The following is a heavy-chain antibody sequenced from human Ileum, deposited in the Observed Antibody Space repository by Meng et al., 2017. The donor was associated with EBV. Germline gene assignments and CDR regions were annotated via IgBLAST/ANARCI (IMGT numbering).Heavy chain of an antibody. V-gene: IGHV4-4*02. CDR3: AKNGEKYFEY. CDR2: MSDSGIT. J-gene: IGHJ4*02. CDR1: GGSISVINW. Sequence: QVQLKESGTGIVNPSGTLALTCAVSGGSISVINWWSWVRQSPEKGLEWIGEMSDSGITHYNPSLKSRVTISADKSNNQFSLKLTSVTSADTAVYFCAKNGEKYFEYWGQGTLVTVSS.